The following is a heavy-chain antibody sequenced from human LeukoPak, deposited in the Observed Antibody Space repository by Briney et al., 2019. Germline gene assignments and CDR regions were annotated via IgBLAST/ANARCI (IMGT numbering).Heavy chain of an antibody. J-gene: IGHJ6*02. CDR3: AKGKSGGVNYGMDV. Sequence: GGSLRLSCAASGYTLSSYAMSWVRQAPGKGLEWVSDISGSGGSTYYAGSVKGRFTISRDNSKNTLYLQMNSLRAEDTAVYYCAKGKSGGVNYGMDVWGQGTTVTVSS. CDR1: GYTLSSYA. D-gene: IGHD1-26*01. V-gene: IGHV3-23*01. CDR2: ISGSGGST.